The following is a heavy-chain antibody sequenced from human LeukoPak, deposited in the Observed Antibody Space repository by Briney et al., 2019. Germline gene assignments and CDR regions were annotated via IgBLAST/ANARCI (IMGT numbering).Heavy chain of an antibody. J-gene: IGHJ2*01. CDR3: ARDSKGAAAGSYFDL. Sequence: ASVKVSCKASGYTFSSYHIHWVRQAPGQGLEWMGWISAYNGNTNYAQKLQGRVTMTTDTSTSTAYMELRSLRSDDTAVYYCARDSKGAAAGSYFDLWGRGTLVTVSS. V-gene: IGHV1-18*04. CDR2: ISAYNGNT. CDR1: GYTFSSYH. D-gene: IGHD6-13*01.